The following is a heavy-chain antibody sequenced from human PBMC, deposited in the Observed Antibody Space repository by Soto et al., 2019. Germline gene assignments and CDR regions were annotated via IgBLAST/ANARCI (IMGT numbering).Heavy chain of an antibody. CDR2: INSDGSST. CDR3: ARWDLKLGRYYYYGMDV. D-gene: IGHD1-26*01. CDR1: GFTFSSYW. Sequence: PGGSLRLSCAASGFTFSSYWMHWVRQAPGKGLVWVSRINSDGSSTSYADSVKGRFTISRDNAKNTLYLQMNSLRAEDTAVYYCARWDLKLGRYYYYGMDVWGQGTTVTV. J-gene: IGHJ6*02. V-gene: IGHV3-74*01.